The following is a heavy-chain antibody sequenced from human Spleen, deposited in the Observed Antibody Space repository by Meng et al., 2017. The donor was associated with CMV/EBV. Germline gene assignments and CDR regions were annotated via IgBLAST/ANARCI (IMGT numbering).Heavy chain of an antibody. CDR2: INHSGST. V-gene: IGHV4-34*02. D-gene: IGHD3-3*01. CDR1: GESFSGYY. Sequence: QVQLQKWGAGLLKPSETLSLTCAVYGESFSGYYWSWIRQPPGKGLQWIGEINHSGSTNYNPSLKSRVTISVDTSKNQFSLKLSSVTAADTAVYYCARGVGALRYWGQGTLVTVSS. J-gene: IGHJ4*02. CDR3: ARGVGALRY.